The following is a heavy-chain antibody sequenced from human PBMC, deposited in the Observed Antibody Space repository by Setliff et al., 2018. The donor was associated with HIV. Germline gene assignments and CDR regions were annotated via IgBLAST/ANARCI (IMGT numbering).Heavy chain of an antibody. CDR3: ARVLVAAVGSIDY. CDR1: GGSMIHRDYY. J-gene: IGHJ4*02. D-gene: IGHD6-13*01. Sequence: SETLSLTCTVSGGSMIHRDYYWGWIRQPPGKGLEWIGSVYYSGTSFYNPSLKSRVTISIDTSKSQFSLTMNSVTAADTAMYNCARVLVAAVGSIDYWGQGILVTVSS. CDR2: VYYSGTS. V-gene: IGHV4-39*07.